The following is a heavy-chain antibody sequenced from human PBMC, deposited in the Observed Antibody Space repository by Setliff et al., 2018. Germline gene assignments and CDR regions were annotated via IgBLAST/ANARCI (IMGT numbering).Heavy chain of an antibody. CDR2: INPSGGLT. J-gene: IGHJ6*03. Sequence: ASVKVSCKASGYRFTGDYIHWVRQAPGQGLEWMGWINPSGGLTRYAQKFQDRVTMAIDTSTRTAYVEVRSLRSDDTAVYYCARSPPNRGVGQGHYMDVWGKGTTVTVSS. CDR1: GYRFTGDY. V-gene: IGHV1-46*01. CDR3: ARSPPNRGVGQGHYMDV. D-gene: IGHD1-26*01.